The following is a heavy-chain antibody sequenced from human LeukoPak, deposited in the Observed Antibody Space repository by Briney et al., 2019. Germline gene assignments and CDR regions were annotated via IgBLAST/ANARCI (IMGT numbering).Heavy chain of an antibody. D-gene: IGHD3-22*01. J-gene: IGHJ6*02. CDR1: GFTLTDYY. V-gene: IGHV3-11*01. CDR3: ARSIGYYYTMDM. CDR2: ISGSGRNV. Sequence: GGSLRLSCVAYGFTLTDYYMSWIRQAPGRGLEWVSDISGSGRNVYYGDSVKGRFTISRDNAKNSLYLQMNNLRAEDTAVYYCARSIGYYYTMDMWGQGTTVTVSS.